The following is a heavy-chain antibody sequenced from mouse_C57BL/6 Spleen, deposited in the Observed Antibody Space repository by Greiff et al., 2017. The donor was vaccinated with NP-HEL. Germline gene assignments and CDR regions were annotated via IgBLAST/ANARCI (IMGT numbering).Heavy chain of an antibody. CDR2: IYPRDGST. CDR1: GYTFTDHT. J-gene: IGHJ1*03. Sequence: QVQLQQSDAELVKPGASVKISCKVSGYTFTDHTIHWMKQRPEQGLEWIGYIYPRDGSTTYNEKFKGKATLTADKDSSTAYMQLNSLTSEDSAVYFCAREDGNIWYFDVWGTGTTVTVSS. CDR3: AREDGNIWYFDV. D-gene: IGHD2-1*01. V-gene: IGHV1-78*01.